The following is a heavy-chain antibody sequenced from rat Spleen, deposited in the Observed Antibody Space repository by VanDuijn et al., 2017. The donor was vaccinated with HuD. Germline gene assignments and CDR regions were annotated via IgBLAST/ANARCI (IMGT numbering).Heavy chain of an antibody. V-gene: IGHV5-58*01. D-gene: IGHD1-10*01. J-gene: IGHJ3*01. CDR1: GFTFSSYW. CDR2: INPDGGTT. Sequence: EVQLVETGGDLVQPGRSLKLSCVASGFTFSSYWMYWIRQAPGKGLEWVSSINPDGGTTYYPDSVKGRFTISRDNAENTVYLQMNSLRSEDTAIYFCTSRGNNYRNWFATWGQGTLVTVSS. CDR3: TSRGNNYRNWFAT.